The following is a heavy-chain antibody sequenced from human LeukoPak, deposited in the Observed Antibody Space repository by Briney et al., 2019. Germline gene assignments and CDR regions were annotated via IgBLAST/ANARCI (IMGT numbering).Heavy chain of an antibody. D-gene: IGHD3-16*01. CDR3: ARSPAGDYVWGSHSKFDY. CDR2: ISAYNGNT. J-gene: IGHJ4*02. V-gene: IGHV1-18*01. Sequence: ASVKVSCKASGYTFTSYVISWVRQAPGQGLEWMGWISAYNGNTNYAQKLQGRVTMTTDTSTSTAYMELRSLRSDDTAVYYCARSPAGDYVWGSHSKFDYWGQGTLVTVSS. CDR1: GYTFTSYV.